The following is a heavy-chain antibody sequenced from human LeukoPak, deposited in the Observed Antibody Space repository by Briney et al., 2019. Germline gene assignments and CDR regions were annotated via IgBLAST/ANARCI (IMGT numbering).Heavy chain of an antibody. CDR2: INTDKSSS. CDR1: GFTFSNYW. Sequence: GGPLRLSCAVSGFTFSNYWMHWVRQAPGKGLMWVARINTDKSSSIYADSVRGRFTISRDNARSSLYLQMNSLRAEDTAVYYCATDGRSSGWYGFDYWGQGTLVTVSS. CDR3: ATDGRSSGWYGFDY. J-gene: IGHJ4*02. V-gene: IGHV3-74*01. D-gene: IGHD6-19*01.